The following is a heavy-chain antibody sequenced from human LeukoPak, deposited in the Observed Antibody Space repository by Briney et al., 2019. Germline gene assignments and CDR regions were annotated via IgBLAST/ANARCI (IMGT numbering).Heavy chain of an antibody. D-gene: IGHD1-7*01. V-gene: IGHV1-69*13. CDR3: ARDWGLIGTTDWGGHENWFDP. Sequence: ASVKVSCKASGGTFSNYAISWVRQAPGQGLEWMGEIIPILGTATNAQKFQGRVTITADESTSTAYMELSSLRSEDTAVYYCARDWGLIGTTDWGGHENWFDPWGQGTLVTVSS. CDR2: IIPILGTA. CDR1: GGTFSNYA. J-gene: IGHJ5*02.